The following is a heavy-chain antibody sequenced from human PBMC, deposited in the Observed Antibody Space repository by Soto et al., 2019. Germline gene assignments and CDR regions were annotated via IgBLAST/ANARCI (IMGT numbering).Heavy chain of an antibody. CDR3: ATAYDFWSGYSY. CDR1: GGSISSGGYY. V-gene: IGHV4-31*03. J-gene: IGHJ4*02. Sequence: PSETLSLTCTVSGGSISSGGYYWSWIRQHPGEGLEWIGYIYYSGSTYYNPSLKSRVTISVDTSKNQFSLKLSSVTAADTAVYYCATAYDFWSGYSYWGQGTLVTVSS. D-gene: IGHD3-3*01. CDR2: IYYSGST.